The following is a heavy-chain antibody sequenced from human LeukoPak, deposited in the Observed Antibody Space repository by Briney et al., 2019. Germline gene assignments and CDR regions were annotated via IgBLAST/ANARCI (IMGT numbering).Heavy chain of an antibody. CDR3: ARASENDYSNYFDY. CDR2: IYHSGST. J-gene: IGHJ4*02. Sequence: PSETLSLTCTVSGGSISSGGYYWSWIRQPPGKGLEWIGYIYHSGSTYYNPSLKSRVTISVDRSKNQFSLKLSSVTAADTAVYYCARASENDYSNYFDYWGQGTLVTVSS. V-gene: IGHV4-30-2*01. D-gene: IGHD4-11*01. CDR1: GGSISSGGYY.